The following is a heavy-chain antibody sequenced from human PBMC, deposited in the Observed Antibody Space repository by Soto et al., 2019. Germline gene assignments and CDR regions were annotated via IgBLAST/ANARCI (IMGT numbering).Heavy chain of an antibody. Sequence: SETLSLTCGAYGGSFSDHFWSWIRQPPGRGLDWVRKINHTGSTNYNASLKSRVIISLDTSKSLFSLNLSAVTTADTAVYFCARRVAVAPMNAFDIWGQGTMVTVSS. J-gene: IGHJ3*02. CDR3: ARRVAVAPMNAFDI. CDR1: GGSFSDHF. V-gene: IGHV4-34*01. D-gene: IGHD3-22*01. CDR2: INHTGST.